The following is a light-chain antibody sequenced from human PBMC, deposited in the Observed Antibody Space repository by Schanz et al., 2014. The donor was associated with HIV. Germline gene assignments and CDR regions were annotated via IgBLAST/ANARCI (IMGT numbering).Light chain of an antibody. J-gene: IGLJ3*02. Sequence: QSALAQPASMSASPGQSITISCVGSGTDIGDDNYVSWYQHHPGTAPKLLIFDVNIRPSGVSDRFSGSKSGNTASLTVSGLQADDEADYYCSSYAATSNVLFGGGTKLTVL. CDR1: GTDIGDDNY. CDR2: DVN. V-gene: IGLV2-14*03. CDR3: SSYAATSNVL.